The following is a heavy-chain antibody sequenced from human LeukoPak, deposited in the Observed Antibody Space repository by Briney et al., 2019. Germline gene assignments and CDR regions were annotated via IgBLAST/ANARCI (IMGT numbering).Heavy chain of an antibody. J-gene: IGHJ4*02. Sequence: ASVKVSCKASGYTFTGYYMHWVRQAPGQGLEWMGRINPNSGGTNYAQKFQGRVTMTRDTSISTAYIELSRLRSDDTAVYYCASLSTPTIFGVVNFDYWGQGTLVTVSS. CDR2: INPNSGGT. D-gene: IGHD3-3*01. CDR1: GYTFTGYY. CDR3: ASLSTPTIFGVVNFDY. V-gene: IGHV1-2*06.